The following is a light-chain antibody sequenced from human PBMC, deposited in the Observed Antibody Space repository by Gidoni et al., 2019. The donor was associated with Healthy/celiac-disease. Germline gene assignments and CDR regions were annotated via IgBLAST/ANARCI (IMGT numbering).Light chain of an antibody. V-gene: IGKV3-20*01. CDR2: GAS. CDR3: QQYGSSTLT. J-gene: IGKJ4*01. Sequence: SQSISSSYLAWYRQKPGQAPKLLIYGASSRATGIPDRFSGSGSGTDFTLTISRLEPEDFAVYYCQQYGSSTLTFXGXTKVDIK. CDR1: QSISSSY.